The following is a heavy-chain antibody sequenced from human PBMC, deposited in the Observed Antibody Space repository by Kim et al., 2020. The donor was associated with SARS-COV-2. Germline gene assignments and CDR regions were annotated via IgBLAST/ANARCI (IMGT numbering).Heavy chain of an antibody. CDR3: ARGYYDILTPIQGACDI. D-gene: IGHD3-9*01. Sequence: VKGRFTISRDNAKNSLYLQMNSLRAEDTAVYYCARGYYDILTPIQGACDIWGQGTMVTVSS. V-gene: IGHV3-11*01. J-gene: IGHJ3*02.